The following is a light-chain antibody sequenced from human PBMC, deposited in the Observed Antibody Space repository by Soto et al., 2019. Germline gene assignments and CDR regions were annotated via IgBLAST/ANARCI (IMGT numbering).Light chain of an antibody. V-gene: IGKV1-5*01. CDR1: QSISSW. Sequence: DIQMTQSPSTLSASVGDRVTITGRASQSISSWLAWYQQKPGKAPKLLIYDASSLESGVPSSFSGSGSGTEFTLTISSLQPDDFATYYCQQYNSYPWTFGQGTKVEIK. CDR2: DAS. CDR3: QQYNSYPWT. J-gene: IGKJ1*01.